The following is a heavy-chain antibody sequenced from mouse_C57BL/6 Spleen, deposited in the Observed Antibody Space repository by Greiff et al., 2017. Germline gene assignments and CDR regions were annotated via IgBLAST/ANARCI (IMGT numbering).Heavy chain of an antibody. CDR2: IHPNSGST. V-gene: IGHV1-64*01. Sequence: QVQLQQPGAELVKPGASVKLSCKASGYTFTSYWMHWVKQRPGQGLEWIGMIHPNSGSTNYNEKFKSKATLTVGKSSSTAYMQLSSLTSEDSAVYYCARDNYYGSSYDWYFDVWGTGTTVTVSS. J-gene: IGHJ1*03. CDR3: ARDNYYGSSYDWYFDV. D-gene: IGHD1-1*01. CDR1: GYTFTSYW.